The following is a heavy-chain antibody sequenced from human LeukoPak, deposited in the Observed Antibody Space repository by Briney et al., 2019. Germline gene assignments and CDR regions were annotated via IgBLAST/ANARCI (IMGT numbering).Heavy chain of an antibody. CDR3: ARDHSNADAFDI. Sequence: SETLSLTCAVSGYSISSGYFWGWIRQPPGKGLEWIGSIYHSGTTYYNPSLKSRVTISVDTSKNQFSLKLSSVTAADTAVYYCARDHSNADAFDIWGQGTMVTVSS. D-gene: IGHD4-11*01. CDR1: GYSISSGYF. J-gene: IGHJ3*02. V-gene: IGHV4-38-2*02. CDR2: IYHSGTT.